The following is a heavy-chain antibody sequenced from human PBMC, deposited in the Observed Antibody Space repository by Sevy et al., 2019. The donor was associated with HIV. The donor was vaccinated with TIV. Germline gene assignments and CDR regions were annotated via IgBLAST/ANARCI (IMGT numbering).Heavy chain of an antibody. V-gene: IGHV3-48*01. CDR2: ISSSSNTI. CDR3: AREGGYSGQGMDV. CDR1: GFTFSNYN. D-gene: IGHD5-12*01. Sequence: GGSLRLSCAASGFTFSNYNMNWVRQAPGKGLEWASNISSSSNTIYYADSVKGRFTISRDNDKNSLYLEMNSLRAEDAVVYYGAREGGYSGQGMDVWGLGTTVTVSS. J-gene: IGHJ6*02.